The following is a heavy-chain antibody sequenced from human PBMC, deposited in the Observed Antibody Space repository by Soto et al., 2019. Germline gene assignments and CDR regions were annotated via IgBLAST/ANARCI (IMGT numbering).Heavy chain of an antibody. CDR1: GFTFSSYS. J-gene: IGHJ4*02. CDR3: ARDQINLRTLIFDY. Sequence: GGSLRLSCAASGFTFSSYSMNWVRQAPGKGLEWVSYISSSSSTIYYADSVKGRFTISRDNAKNSLYLQMNSLRDEDTAVYYCARDQINLRTLIFDYWGQGTLVTVSS. CDR2: ISSSSSTI. D-gene: IGHD2-8*01. V-gene: IGHV3-48*02.